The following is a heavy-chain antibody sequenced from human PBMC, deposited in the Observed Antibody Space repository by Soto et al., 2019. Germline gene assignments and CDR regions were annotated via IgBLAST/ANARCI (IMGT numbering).Heavy chain of an antibody. CDR2: MYFAGSF. CDR1: GASVNTGY. V-gene: IGHV4-59*02. CDR3: AGSYYDSTGFAVDP. J-gene: IGHJ5*02. Sequence: QMQLQESGPGLVKPSETLSLTCTVSGASVNTGYWSWIRQPPGKGLEWIGFMYFAGSFNYNPSLSSRVTISVETSKNQFSMTLTSVTAADTAVYYCAGSYYDSTGFAVDPWGQGILVTVSS. D-gene: IGHD3-22*01.